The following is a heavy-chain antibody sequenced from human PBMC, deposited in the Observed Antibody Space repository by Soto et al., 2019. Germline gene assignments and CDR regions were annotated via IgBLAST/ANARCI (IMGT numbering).Heavy chain of an antibody. CDR3: ARATLRWGYCSGGSCPFDP. Sequence: QVQLVESGGGVVQPGRSLRLSCAASGFTFSSYGMHWVRQAPGKGLEWVAVIWYDGSNKYYADSVKGRFTISRDNSKNTLYLQMNSLRAEDTAVYYCARATLRWGYCSGGSCPFDPWGQGTLVTVSS. J-gene: IGHJ5*02. D-gene: IGHD2-15*01. CDR1: GFTFSSYG. V-gene: IGHV3-33*01. CDR2: IWYDGSNK.